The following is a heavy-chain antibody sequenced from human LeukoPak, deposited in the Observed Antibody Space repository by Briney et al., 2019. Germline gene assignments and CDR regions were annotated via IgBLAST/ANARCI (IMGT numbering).Heavy chain of an antibody. CDR1: GFIFSDYS. D-gene: IGHD3-22*01. V-gene: IGHV3-21*01. Sequence: GGSLRLSCAASGFIFSDYSMNWVRQAPGKGPEWVSSISGGSSYIYHADSVKGRFTISRDDPKNSLYLQMNGLRAEDTALYYCVRSAKYYYDTPVSWDVWGQGTTVTVSS. CDR2: ISGGSSYI. CDR3: VRSAKYYYDTPVSWDV. J-gene: IGHJ6*02.